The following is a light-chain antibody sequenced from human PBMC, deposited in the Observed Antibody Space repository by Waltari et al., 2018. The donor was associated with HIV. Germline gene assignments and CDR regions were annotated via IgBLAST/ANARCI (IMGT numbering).Light chain of an antibody. CDR3: GTWDSSLSGGV. J-gene: IGLJ1*01. CDR2: DSN. Sequence: QSVLTQPPSVSAAPGQKVTISCSGSSSNIGNNYVSWYQQLPGTAPKLLIYDSNKRPSEFPDRFPGSKSGTSATLGITGLQTGDEADYYCGTWDSSLSGGVFGTGTKVTVL. V-gene: IGLV1-51*01. CDR1: SSNIGNNY.